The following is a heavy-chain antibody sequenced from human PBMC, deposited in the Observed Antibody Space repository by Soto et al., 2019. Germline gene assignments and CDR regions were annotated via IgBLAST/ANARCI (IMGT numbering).Heavy chain of an antibody. V-gene: IGHV3-66*01. J-gene: IGHJ1*01. D-gene: IGHD1-26*01. CDR3: ARDLVGATTEYFQH. Sequence: GGSLRLSCAASGFTVSSNYMSWVRQAPGKGLEWVSVIYSGGGTYYADSVKGRFTISRDNSKNTLYLQMNSLRTEDTAVYYCARDLVGATTEYFQHWGQGTLVTVSS. CDR2: IYSGGGT. CDR1: GFTVSSNY.